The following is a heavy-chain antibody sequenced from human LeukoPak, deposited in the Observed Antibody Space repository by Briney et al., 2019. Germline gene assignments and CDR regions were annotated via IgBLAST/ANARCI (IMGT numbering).Heavy chain of an antibody. CDR1: GFTFSSYA. CDR2: ISGSGGST. Sequence: GGSLRLSCAASGFTFSSYAMSWVRQAPGKGLEWVSAISGSGGSTYYAHSVKGRFTISRDNSKNTLYLQMNSLRAEDTAVYYCAKDYSSSSLSRWFDPWGQGTLVTVSS. V-gene: IGHV3-23*01. J-gene: IGHJ5*02. D-gene: IGHD6-6*01. CDR3: AKDYSSSSLSRWFDP.